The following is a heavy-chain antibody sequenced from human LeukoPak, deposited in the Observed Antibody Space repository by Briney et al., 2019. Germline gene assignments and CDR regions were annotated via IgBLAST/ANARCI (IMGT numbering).Heavy chain of an antibody. J-gene: IGHJ6*02. CDR3: ARALWSGPVYYGMDV. Sequence: GGSLRLSCAASGFTFSSYWMNWARQAPGKGLEWVSSISSTSNYIYYADSVKGRFTISRDNAKNSLYLQMNSLRAEDTAVYYCARALWSGPVYYGMDVWGQGTTVTVSS. V-gene: IGHV3-21*06. CDR2: ISSTSNYI. CDR1: GFTFSSYW. D-gene: IGHD3-10*01.